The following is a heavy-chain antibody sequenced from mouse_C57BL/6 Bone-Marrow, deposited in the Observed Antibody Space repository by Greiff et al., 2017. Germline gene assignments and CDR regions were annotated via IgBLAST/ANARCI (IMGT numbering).Heavy chain of an antibody. V-gene: IGHV1-54*01. CDR2: INPGSGGT. J-gene: IGHJ2*01. Sequence: QVQLQQSGAELVRPGTSVKVSCKASGYAFTNYLIEWVKQRPGQGLEWIGVINPGSGGTNYNEKFKGKATLTADKSSSTAYRQLSSLTSEDSAVYFCARTAQATHYFDYWGQGTTLTVSS. CDR3: ARTAQATHYFDY. CDR1: GYAFTNYL. D-gene: IGHD3-2*02.